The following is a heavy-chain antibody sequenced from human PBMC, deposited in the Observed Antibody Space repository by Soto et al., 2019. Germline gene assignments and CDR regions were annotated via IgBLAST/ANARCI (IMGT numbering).Heavy chain of an antibody. CDR3: ARAGSSGWYRGNYFDY. CDR1: GGTFSSYA. CDR2: IIPIFGTA. Sequence: SVKVSCKASGGTFSSYAISWVRQAPGQGLEWMGGIIPIFGTANYAQKFQGRVTITADESTSTAYMELSSLRSEDTAVYYCARAGSSGWYRGNYFDYWGQGTLVTVSS. J-gene: IGHJ4*02. V-gene: IGHV1-69*13. D-gene: IGHD6-19*01.